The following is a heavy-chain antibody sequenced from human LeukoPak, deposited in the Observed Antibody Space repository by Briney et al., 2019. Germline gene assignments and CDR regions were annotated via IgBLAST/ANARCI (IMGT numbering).Heavy chain of an antibody. CDR2: ISAYNGNT. D-gene: IGHD6-19*01. J-gene: IGHJ4*02. Sequence: ASVKVSCKASGYTFTSYGISWVRQAPGQGLEWMGWISAYNGNTNYAQKLQGRVTMSTDTSTSTAYMELSSLRSEDTAVYYCATTVSSGWPLDYWGQGTLVTVSS. CDR3: ATTVSSGWPLDY. CDR1: GYTFTSYG. V-gene: IGHV1-18*01.